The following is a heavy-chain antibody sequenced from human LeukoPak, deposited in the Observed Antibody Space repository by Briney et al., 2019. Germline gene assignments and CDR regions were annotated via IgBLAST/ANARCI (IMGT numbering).Heavy chain of an antibody. CDR3: ARHIGGRYYYYYMDV. CDR2: IYYIGST. D-gene: IGHD2-21*01. V-gene: IGHV4-38-2*02. J-gene: IGHJ6*03. CDR1: GYSISSGYY. Sequence: PSETLSLTCTVSGYSISSGYYWGWIRQPPGKGLEWIGNIYYIGSTYYNPSLKSRVTISVDTSKNQFSLKLSSVTAADTAVYYCARHIGGRYYYYYMDVWGKGTTVTISS.